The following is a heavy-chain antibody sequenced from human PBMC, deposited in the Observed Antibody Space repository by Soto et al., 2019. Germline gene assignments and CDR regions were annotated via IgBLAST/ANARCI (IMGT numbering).Heavy chain of an antibody. CDR3: ARDGGAY. CDR1: GFTFSSYA. J-gene: IGHJ4*02. V-gene: IGHV3-30-3*01. D-gene: IGHD3-16*01. Sequence: QVQLVESGGGVVQPGRSLRLSCAASGFTFSSYAMHWVRRAPGKGLEGMAVMSYDGSNKKYADSVKGRFTISRDNSKNKLYLQMNSLRPEGTALYYCARDGGAYWGQGTLVIVSS. CDR2: MSYDGSNK.